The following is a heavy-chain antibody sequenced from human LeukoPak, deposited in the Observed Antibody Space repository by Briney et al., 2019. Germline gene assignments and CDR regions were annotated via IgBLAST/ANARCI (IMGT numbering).Heavy chain of an antibody. CDR1: GYTFTSYY. Sequence: ASVKVSRKASGYTFTSYYMRWVRQAPGQGLEWMGIINPSGGSTSYAQKFQGRVTMTRDMSTSTVYMELSSLRSEDTAVYYCARAFYYDFWSGYPSYYFDYWGQGTLVTVSP. J-gene: IGHJ4*02. CDR2: INPSGGST. V-gene: IGHV1-46*01. D-gene: IGHD3-3*01. CDR3: ARAFYYDFWSGYPSYYFDY.